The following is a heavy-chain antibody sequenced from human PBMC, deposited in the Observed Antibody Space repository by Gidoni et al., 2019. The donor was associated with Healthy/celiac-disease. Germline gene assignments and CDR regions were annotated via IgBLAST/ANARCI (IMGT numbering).Heavy chain of an antibody. Sequence: QVQLVQSGAEVKKPGSSVKVSCKASGGTFSSYAISWVRPAPGQGLEWMGRIIPILGIANYAQKFQGRVTITADKSTSTAYMELSSLRSEDTAVYYCARDLVHTDYYDSSGSEPDYWGQGTLVTVSS. CDR1: GGTFSSYA. D-gene: IGHD3-22*01. CDR3: ARDLVHTDYYDSSGSEPDY. V-gene: IGHV1-69*04. CDR2: IIPILGIA. J-gene: IGHJ4*02.